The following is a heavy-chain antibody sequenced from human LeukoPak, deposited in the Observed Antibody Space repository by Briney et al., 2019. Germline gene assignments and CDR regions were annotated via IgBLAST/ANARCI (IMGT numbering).Heavy chain of an antibody. J-gene: IGHJ5*02. Sequence: ASVKVSCKASGYTFTSYGISWVRQAPGQGLEWMGWISAYNGNTNYAQKLQGRVTMTTDTSTSTAYMELRSLRSDDTAVYYCARVTAWGTCSSTSCYMFWPQPAHSAFEGGSPFHPWGQGTLVTVSS. CDR1: GYTFTSYG. D-gene: IGHD2-2*02. CDR2: ISAYNGNT. CDR3: ARVTAWGTCSSTSCYMFWPQPAHSAFEGGSPFHP. V-gene: IGHV1-18*01.